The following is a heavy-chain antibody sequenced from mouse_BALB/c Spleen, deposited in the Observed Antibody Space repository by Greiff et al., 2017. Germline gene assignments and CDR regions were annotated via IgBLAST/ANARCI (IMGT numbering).Heavy chain of an antibody. CDR3: ARRLYRGHGYFDV. J-gene: IGHJ1*01. V-gene: IGHV2-6-4*01. CDR2: KWGGGST. Sequence: QVQLKESGPGLVAPSQSLSITCTVSGFSLPRYSVHWVRQPPGKGLEWLGMKWGGGSTDYNSALKSRLSLSKDNSKSQVFLKMNSLQTDDTAIYYRARRLYRGHGYFDVWGAGTTVTVAS. D-gene: IGHD2-14*01. CDR1: GFSLPRYS.